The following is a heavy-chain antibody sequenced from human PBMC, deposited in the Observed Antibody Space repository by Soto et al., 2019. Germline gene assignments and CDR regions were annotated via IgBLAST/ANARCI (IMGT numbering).Heavy chain of an antibody. CDR3: ARGADMVQSNWFDP. CDR2: TYYRSKWYN. D-gene: IGHD5-18*01. V-gene: IGHV6-1*01. J-gene: IGHJ5*02. Sequence: PSQTLSLTCAISGDSVSSNSAAWNWIRQSPSRGLEWLGRTYYRSKWYNDYAVSVKSRITINPDTSKNQFSLQLNSATPEDTAVYYCARGADMVQSNWFDPWGQGTLVTVSS. CDR1: GDSVSSNSAA.